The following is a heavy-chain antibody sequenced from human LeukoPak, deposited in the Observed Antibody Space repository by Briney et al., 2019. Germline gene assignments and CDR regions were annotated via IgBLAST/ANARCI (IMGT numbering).Heavy chain of an antibody. D-gene: IGHD4-23*01. CDR2: IYYSGST. CDR3: ARPYGGNSDDAFDI. V-gene: IGHV4-59*08. Sequence: SETLSLTCTVSGGSISSYYWSWIRQPPGKGLEWIGYIYYSGSTNYNPSLKSRVTISVDTSENQFSLKLSSVTAADTAVYYCARPYGGNSDDAFDIWGQGTMVTVSS. J-gene: IGHJ3*02. CDR1: GGSISSYY.